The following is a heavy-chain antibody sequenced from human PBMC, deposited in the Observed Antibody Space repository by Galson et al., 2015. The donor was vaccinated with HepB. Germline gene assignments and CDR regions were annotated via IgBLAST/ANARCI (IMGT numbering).Heavy chain of an antibody. Sequence: SLRLSCAASGFTFSSYAMHWVRQAPGKGLEWVAVISYDGSNKYYADSVKGRFTISRDNSKNTLYLQMNSLRAEDTAVYYCASTYYDFWSGYSVDAFDIWGQGTMVTVSS. J-gene: IGHJ3*02. V-gene: IGHV3-30-3*01. CDR1: GFTFSSYA. CDR2: ISYDGSNK. CDR3: ASTYYDFWSGYSVDAFDI. D-gene: IGHD3-3*01.